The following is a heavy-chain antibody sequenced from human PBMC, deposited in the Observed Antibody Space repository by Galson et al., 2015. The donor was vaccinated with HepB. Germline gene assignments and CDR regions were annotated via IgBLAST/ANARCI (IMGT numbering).Heavy chain of an antibody. CDR2: ISSNGGST. D-gene: IGHD6-19*01. CDR1: GFTSSSYA. CDR3: VSSSGWYGNYFDY. Sequence: SLRLSCAASGFTSSSYAMHWVRQAPGKGLEYVSAISSNGGSTYYADSVKGRFTISRDNSKNTLYLQMSSLRAEDSAVYYCVSSSGWYGNYFDYWGQGTLVTVSS. V-gene: IGHV3-64D*06. J-gene: IGHJ4*02.